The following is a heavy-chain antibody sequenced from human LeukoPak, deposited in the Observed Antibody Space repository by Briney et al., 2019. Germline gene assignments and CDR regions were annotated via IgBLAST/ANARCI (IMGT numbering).Heavy chain of an antibody. J-gene: IGHJ4*02. Sequence: PSETLSLTCTVSGGSISSGDYYWSWIRQPPGKGLEWIGYIYYSGSTNYNPSLKSRVTISVDTSKNQFSLKLSSVTAADTAVYYCARILRAGTVDYWGQGTLVTVSS. CDR1: GGSISSGDYY. D-gene: IGHD1-1*01. CDR2: IYYSGST. CDR3: ARILRAGTVDY. V-gene: IGHV4-61*08.